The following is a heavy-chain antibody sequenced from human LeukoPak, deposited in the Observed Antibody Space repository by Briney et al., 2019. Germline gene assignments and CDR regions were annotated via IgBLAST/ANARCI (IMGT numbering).Heavy chain of an antibody. Sequence: SETLSLTCTVSGGSISSYYWSWIRQPPGKGLEWIGYIYHSGSTNYNPSLKSRVTISVDTSKNQFSLKLSSVTAADTAVYYCARVGRNYYGMDVWGQGTTVTVSS. J-gene: IGHJ6*02. CDR3: ARVGRNYYGMDV. CDR1: GGSISSYY. V-gene: IGHV4-59*01. D-gene: IGHD2-15*01. CDR2: IYHSGST.